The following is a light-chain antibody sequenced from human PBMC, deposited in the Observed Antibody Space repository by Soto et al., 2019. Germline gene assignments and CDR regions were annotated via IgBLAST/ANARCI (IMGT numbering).Light chain of an antibody. CDR2: DTS. Sequence: EIVLMQSPGTLSLSPGEGATLSCRASQSVNNNYLAWYQQRPGQAPTVLIFDTSRRATGVPYRFSGSVSGTDFTLRISRVEPDDFAVYYCQQYGSSQFTFGPGTKVNIK. CDR3: QQYGSSQFT. J-gene: IGKJ3*01. V-gene: IGKV3-20*01. CDR1: QSVNNNY.